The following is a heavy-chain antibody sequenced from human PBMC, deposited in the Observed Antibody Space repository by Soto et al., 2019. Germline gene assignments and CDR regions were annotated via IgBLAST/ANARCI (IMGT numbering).Heavy chain of an antibody. V-gene: IGHV3-23*01. CDR2: ISGSGVDT. J-gene: IGHJ4*02. CDR1: GFIFSNYA. D-gene: IGHD2-15*01. Sequence: EVQLLESGGGLVQPGGSLRLSCAASGFIFSNYAMSWVRQAPGKGLEWVSAISGSGVDTYYADSVKGRFTFSRDNSGSTLHPHMNSPRAEDTAIYYCAKDLGMGGCRCFDYWGQATVVTVSS. CDR3: AKDLGMGGCRCFDY.